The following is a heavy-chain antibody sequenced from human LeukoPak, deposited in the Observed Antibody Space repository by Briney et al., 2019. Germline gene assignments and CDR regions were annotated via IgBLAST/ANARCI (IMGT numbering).Heavy chain of an antibody. D-gene: IGHD4-17*01. V-gene: IGHV1-18*01. CDR2: ISAYNGNT. J-gene: IGHJ4*02. CDR3: AREKTTVTTYAY. Sequence: EASVKVSCKASGYTFTSYGISWVRQAPGQGLEWMGWISAYNGNTNYAQKLQGRVTMTTDTSTSTAYMGLRSLRSDDTAVYYCAREKTTVTTYAYWGQGTLVTVSS. CDR1: GYTFTSYG.